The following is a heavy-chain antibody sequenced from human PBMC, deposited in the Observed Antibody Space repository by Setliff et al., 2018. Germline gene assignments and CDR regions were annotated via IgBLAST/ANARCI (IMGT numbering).Heavy chain of an antibody. D-gene: IGHD2-8*02. CDR1: GGSISSGDYY. CDR2: IYYSGST. Sequence: TLSLTCTVSGGSISSGDYYWSWIRQPPGKGLEWIGYIYYSGSTYYNPSLKSRFTISVDTSKNQFSLKLSSVTAADTALYYCTVYNTGSSKDHYWGQGTPVTVSS. CDR3: TVYNTGSSKDHY. V-gene: IGHV4-30-4*08. J-gene: IGHJ4*02.